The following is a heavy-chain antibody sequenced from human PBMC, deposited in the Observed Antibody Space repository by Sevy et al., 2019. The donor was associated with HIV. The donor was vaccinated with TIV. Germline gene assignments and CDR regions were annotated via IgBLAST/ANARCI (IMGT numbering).Heavy chain of an antibody. V-gene: IGHV3-11*01. J-gene: IGHJ6*02. D-gene: IGHD4-17*01. CDR2: ISSSADTI. CDR1: GFSISDYY. Sequence: GGSLRLSCAASGFSISDYYMSWIRQAPGKGPQWISYISSSADTIYYADSVKGRFTVSRDNAKNSLYLQMKGLRAEDTAVYYGARDHVKDGDLGDYYYYAMDVWGQGTTVTVSS. CDR3: ARDHVKDGDLGDYYYYAMDV.